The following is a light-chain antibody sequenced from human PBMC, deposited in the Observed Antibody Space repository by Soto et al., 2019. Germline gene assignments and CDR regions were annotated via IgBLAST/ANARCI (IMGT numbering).Light chain of an antibody. V-gene: IGKV3-15*01. CDR2: DTS. CDR3: QQYNNWPPIT. CDR1: QSVSIK. J-gene: IGKJ5*01. Sequence: EIVMTLSPATLSVYPGERATLSCRASQSVSIKLAWYQQKPGQAPRLLIYDTSTRATGIPARFSGSGSGTEFTLTISSLQSEDFAVYYCQQYNNWPPITFGQGTRLEIK.